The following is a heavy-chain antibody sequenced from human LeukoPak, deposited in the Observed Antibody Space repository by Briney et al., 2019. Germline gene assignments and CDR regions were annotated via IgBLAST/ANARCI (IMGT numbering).Heavy chain of an antibody. CDR3: ARDVPRGTGYMDV. Sequence: ASETLSLTCTVSGGSIKNYYWTWIRQPPGKGLEWIGYIYYSGSTSSNPSLKSRVTISVDTSKNQFSLRLKYVTAADTAVYYCARDVPRGTGYMDVWGEGTTVTVSS. D-gene: IGHD3-10*01. CDR1: GGSIKNYY. J-gene: IGHJ6*03. CDR2: IYYSGST. V-gene: IGHV4-59*01.